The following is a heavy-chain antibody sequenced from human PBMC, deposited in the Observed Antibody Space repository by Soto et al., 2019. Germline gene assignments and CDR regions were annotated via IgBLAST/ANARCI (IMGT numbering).Heavy chain of an antibody. D-gene: IGHD1-7*01. CDR3: ERADNWNCAWLDP. CDR2: IYYSGST. J-gene: IGHJ5*02. V-gene: IGHV4-59*01. CDR1: GGSISSYY. Sequence: SETLSLTCTVSGGSISSYYWSWIRQPPGKGLEWIGYIYYSGSTNYNPSLKSRVTISVDTSKNQFSLKLSSVTAADTAVYYCERADNWNCAWLDPWGQGTLVTVSS.